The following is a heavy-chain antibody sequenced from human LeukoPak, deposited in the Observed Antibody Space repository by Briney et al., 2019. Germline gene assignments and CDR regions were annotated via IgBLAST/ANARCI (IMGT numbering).Heavy chain of an antibody. CDR3: APGQQLVGGGLDY. V-gene: IGHV3-21*01. CDR2: ISSSSSYI. Sequence: PGGSLRLSCAASGFTFSSYAMHWVRQAPGKGLEWVSSISSSSSYIYYADSVKGRFTISRDNAKNSLYLQMNSLRAEDTAVHYCAPGQQLVGGGLDYWGQGTLVTVSS. CDR1: GFTFSSYA. D-gene: IGHD6-13*01. J-gene: IGHJ4*02.